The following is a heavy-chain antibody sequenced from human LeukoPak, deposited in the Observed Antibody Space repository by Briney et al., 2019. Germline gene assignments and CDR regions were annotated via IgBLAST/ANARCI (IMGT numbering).Heavy chain of an antibody. D-gene: IGHD4-11*01. Sequence: PGGSLRLSCAASGFTFSNAWMSWVRQPPGKGLEWIGEINHSGSTNYNPSLKSRVTISVDTSKNQFSLKLSSVTAADTAVYYCASYDYSNYLTFDYWGQGTLVTVSS. CDR3: ASYDYSNYLTFDY. V-gene: IGHV4-34*01. CDR1: GFTFSNAW. CDR2: INHSGST. J-gene: IGHJ4*02.